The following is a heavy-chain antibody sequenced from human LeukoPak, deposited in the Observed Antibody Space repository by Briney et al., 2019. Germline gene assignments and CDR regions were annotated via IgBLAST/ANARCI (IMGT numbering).Heavy chain of an antibody. CDR3: AKFHNYYGPGAIMDV. CDR1: GFTFDDYA. V-gene: IGHV3-23*01. J-gene: IGHJ6*04. CDR2: ISGSGGST. D-gene: IGHD3-10*01. Sequence: GGSLRLSCAASGFTFDDYAMHWVRQAPGKGLEWVSAISGSGGSTYYADSVKGRFTISRDNSKNTLYLQMNSLRAEDTAGYYCAKFHNYYGPGAIMDVWGKGTTVTISS.